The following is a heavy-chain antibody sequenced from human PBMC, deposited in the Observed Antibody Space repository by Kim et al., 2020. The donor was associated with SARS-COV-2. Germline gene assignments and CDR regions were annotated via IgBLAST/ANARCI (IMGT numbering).Heavy chain of an antibody. CDR1: GGTFSSYA. Sequence: SVKVSCKASGGTFSSYAISWVRQAPGQGLEWMGRIIPILGIANYAQKFQGRVTITADKSTSTAYMELSSLRSEDTAVYYCARPRETYYYDSSGYQDAFDIWGQGTMVTVSS. J-gene: IGHJ3*02. CDR3: ARPRETYYYDSSGYQDAFDI. CDR2: IIPILGIA. D-gene: IGHD3-22*01. V-gene: IGHV1-69*04.